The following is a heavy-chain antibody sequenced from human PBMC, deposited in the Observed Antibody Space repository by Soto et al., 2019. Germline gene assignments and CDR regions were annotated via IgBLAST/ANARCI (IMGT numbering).Heavy chain of an antibody. CDR3: ARGIEVWYPGRYYYGMDV. J-gene: IGHJ6*02. D-gene: IGHD6-13*01. CDR2: IYYSGST. Sequence: QVQLQASGPGLVKPSETLSLTCTVSGGSVSSGSYYWSWIRQPPGKGLEWIGYIYYSGSTSYNPSLKIRVTISVATSKNQFSLKLSSVTAADTAVYYCARGIEVWYPGRYYYGMDVWGQGNTVTVSS. CDR1: GGSVSSGSYY. V-gene: IGHV4-61*01.